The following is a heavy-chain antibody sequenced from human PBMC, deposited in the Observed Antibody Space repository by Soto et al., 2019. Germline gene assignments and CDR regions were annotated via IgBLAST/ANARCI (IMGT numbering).Heavy chain of an antibody. Sequence: SLRLSCAASGFTFSSYAMSWVRQAPGKGLEWVSTISSSGARTYYADSVKGRFTISRDNSKDTLYLQMNSLGAEDTAVYYCAKDRIAIFGVVVPKYFDYWGQGTVVTVSS. CDR3: AKDRIAIFGVVVPKYFDY. V-gene: IGHV3-23*01. J-gene: IGHJ4*02. CDR1: GFTFSSYA. D-gene: IGHD3-3*01. CDR2: ISSSGART.